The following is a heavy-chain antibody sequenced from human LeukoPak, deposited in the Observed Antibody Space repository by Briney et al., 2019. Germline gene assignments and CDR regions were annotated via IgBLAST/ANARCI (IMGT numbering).Heavy chain of an antibody. Sequence: SETLSLTCTVSGGSISSYYWSWIRQPPGKGLEWIGYIYYSGSTNYNPSLKSRVTISVDTSKNQFSLKLSSVTAADTAVYYCASFAVGATGFWWFDPWGQGTLVTVSS. CDR1: GGSISSYY. V-gene: IGHV4-59*01. CDR3: ASFAVGATGFWWFDP. J-gene: IGHJ5*02. CDR2: IYYSGST. D-gene: IGHD1-26*01.